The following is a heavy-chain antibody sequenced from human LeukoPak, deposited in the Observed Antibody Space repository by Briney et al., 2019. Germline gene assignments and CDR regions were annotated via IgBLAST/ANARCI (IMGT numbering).Heavy chain of an antibody. V-gene: IGHV3-66*01. CDR2: IYSGGST. Sequence: GGSLRLSCTTSGFTVSSNYMTWVRQAPGKGLEWVSIIYSGGSTDYADSVKGRFTISRDNSKNTLYLQMNSLRAEDTAVYYCASLIGGYSYGVAGRDYFDYWGQGTLVTVSS. CDR3: ASLIGGYSYGVAGRDYFDY. J-gene: IGHJ4*02. CDR1: GFTVSSNY. D-gene: IGHD5-18*01.